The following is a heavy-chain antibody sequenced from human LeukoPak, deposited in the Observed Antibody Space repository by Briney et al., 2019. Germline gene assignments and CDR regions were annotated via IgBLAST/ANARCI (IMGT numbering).Heavy chain of an antibody. CDR1: GFIFSTYV. CDR2: ISSDGSSK. CDR3: ASPSSSWPHYGMDV. Sequence: GGSLRLSCAASGFIFSTYVMHWVRQAPGKGLEWVAVISSDGSSKYYADSVRGRFTISRDNSKNTLYLQMNSLRAEDTAVYYCASPSSSWPHYGMDVWGQGTTVTVSS. V-gene: IGHV3-30*14. D-gene: IGHD6-13*01. J-gene: IGHJ6*02.